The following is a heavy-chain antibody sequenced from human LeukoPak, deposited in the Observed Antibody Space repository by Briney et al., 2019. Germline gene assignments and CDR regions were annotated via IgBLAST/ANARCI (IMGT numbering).Heavy chain of an antibody. CDR2: ISSSSSTI. J-gene: IGHJ4*02. CDR3: ARDSYDSSGLYYFDY. Sequence: PGGSLRLSCAASGFTFSSYSMNWVRQAPGKGLEWVSYISSSSSTIHYADSVKGRFTISRDNAKNSLYLQMNSLRAEDTAVYYCARDSYDSSGLYYFDYWGQGTLVTVSS. D-gene: IGHD3-22*01. CDR1: GFTFSSYS. V-gene: IGHV3-48*01.